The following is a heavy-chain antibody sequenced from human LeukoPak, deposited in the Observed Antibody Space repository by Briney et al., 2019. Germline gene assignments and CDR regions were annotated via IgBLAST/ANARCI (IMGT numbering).Heavy chain of an antibody. CDR2: IKQDGSDK. Sequence: GGSLRLSCAASGFTFSGFWMSWVRQAPGKGLEWVANIKQDGSDKYYMDSVKGRFTISRDNARNSLYLQMNSLRVEDTAVYYCAKDRAPSFYYGYPHWGQGTQVTVSS. D-gene: IGHD3-22*01. J-gene: IGHJ4*02. CDR3: AKDRAPSFYYGYPH. V-gene: IGHV3-7*01. CDR1: GFTFSGFW.